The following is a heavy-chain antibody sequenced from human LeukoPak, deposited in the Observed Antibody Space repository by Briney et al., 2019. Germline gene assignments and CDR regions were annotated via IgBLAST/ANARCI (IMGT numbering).Heavy chain of an antibody. J-gene: IGHJ4*02. CDR3: ARAGRLQYGDYVAFDY. V-gene: IGHV1-69*04. CDR1: GGTFSSYA. D-gene: IGHD4-17*01. CDR2: IIPILGIA. Sequence: GASVKVSCKASGGTFSSYAISWVRQAPGQGLEWMGRIIPILGIANYAQKFQGRVTITADKSTSTAYMELSSLRSEDTAVYYCARAGRLQYGDYVAFDYWGQGTLVTVSS.